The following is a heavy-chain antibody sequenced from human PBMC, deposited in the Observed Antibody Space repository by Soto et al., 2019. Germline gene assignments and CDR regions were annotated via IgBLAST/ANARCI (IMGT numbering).Heavy chain of an antibody. V-gene: IGHV3-7*01. CDR3: ARELIMGPGEYLPH. CDR2: INQDGSEK. Sequence: GGSLRLSCAVSGFTFSNSWMSWVRQTPGKGLEWVANINQDGSEKYYVDSVKGRFTISRDNAKNSLYLQMNSLRAEDTAVYYCARELIMGPGEYLPHWGQGTLVTVSS. J-gene: IGHJ1*01. CDR1: GFTFSNSW. D-gene: IGHD2-8*01.